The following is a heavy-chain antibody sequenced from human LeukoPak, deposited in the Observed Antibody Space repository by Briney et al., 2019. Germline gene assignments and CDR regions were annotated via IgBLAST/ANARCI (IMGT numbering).Heavy chain of an antibody. CDR1: GFTFSSYG. V-gene: IGHV3-30*03. CDR2: ISYDGSNK. J-gene: IGHJ4*02. D-gene: IGHD5-12*01. Sequence: GRSLRLSCAASGFTFSSYGMHWVRQAPGKGLEWVAVISYDGSNKYYADSVKGRFTISRDNSKNTLYLQMNSLRAEDTAVYYCARVTVATILLDFWGQGTLVTVSS. CDR3: ARVTVATILLDF.